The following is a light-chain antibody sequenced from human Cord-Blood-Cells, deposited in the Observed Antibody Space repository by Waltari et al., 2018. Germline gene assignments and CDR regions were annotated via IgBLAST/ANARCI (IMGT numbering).Light chain of an antibody. CDR3: QAWDSSTVV. J-gene: IGLJ2*01. CDR2: QDS. V-gene: IGLV3-1*01. Sequence: YELTQPPSVSVSPGHTASITCSGDKLGANYAVWYQQKPGQSPVLVIYQDSKLPSGIPGRFSGSNSGNTATLTISGTQAMEEADYYCQAWDSSTVVFGGGTKLTVL. CDR1: KLGANY.